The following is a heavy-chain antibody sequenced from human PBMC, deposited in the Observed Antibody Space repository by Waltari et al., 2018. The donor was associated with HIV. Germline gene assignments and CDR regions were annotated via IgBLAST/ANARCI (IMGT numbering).Heavy chain of an antibody. CDR3: ARFHYYGSGSYYYYFDY. Sequence: QLQLQESGPGLVKPSETLSLTCTVSGGSISSSSYYWGWIRQPPGKGLEWIGNIYYSGSPYYNPSLKSRVTISVDTSKNQFSLKLSSVTAADTAVYYCARFHYYGSGSYYYYFDYWGQGTLVTVSS. D-gene: IGHD3-10*01. V-gene: IGHV4-39*01. J-gene: IGHJ4*02. CDR1: GGSISSSSYY. CDR2: IYYSGSP.